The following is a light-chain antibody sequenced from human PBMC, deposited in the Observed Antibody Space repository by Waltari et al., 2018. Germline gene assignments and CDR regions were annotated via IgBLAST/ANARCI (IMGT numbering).Light chain of an antibody. CDR1: GGINVAGYH. CDR2: YKSDSDK. CDR3: AIGHSSGGL. V-gene: IGLV5-45*01. J-gene: IGLJ2*01. Sequence: PMLTQPASLSASPGTSASLTCTFSGGINVAGYHIFWYQQKPGRPPRYLLSYKSDSDKDQGSGVPSRFSGAKDSSANTGSLRISGLQSEDEADYYCAIGHSSGGLFGGGTRLTVL.